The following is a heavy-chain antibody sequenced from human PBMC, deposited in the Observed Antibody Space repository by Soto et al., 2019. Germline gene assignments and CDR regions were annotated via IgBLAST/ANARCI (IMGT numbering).Heavy chain of an antibody. CDR1: GGSFSGYY. CDR3: ASSSTSLPYYGMDV. Sequence: QVQLQQWGAGLLKPSETLSLTCAVYGGSFSGYYWSWIRQPPGKGLEWIGEINHSGSTNYNPSLKSLVTISVDTSKNQFSLKLSSVTAADTAVYYCASSSTSLPYYGMDVWGQGTTVTVSS. CDR2: INHSGST. V-gene: IGHV4-34*01. D-gene: IGHD2-2*01. J-gene: IGHJ6*02.